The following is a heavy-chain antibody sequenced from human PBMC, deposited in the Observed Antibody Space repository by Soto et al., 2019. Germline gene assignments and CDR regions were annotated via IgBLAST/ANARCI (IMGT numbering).Heavy chain of an antibody. V-gene: IGHV4-31*03. CDR1: GGSISSGGYY. CDR3: ARGGGMITFGGVDSSFDY. Sequence: SETLSLTCTVSGGSISSGGYYWSWIRQHPGKGLEWIGYIYYSGSTYYNPSLKSRVTISVDTSKNQFSLKLSSVTAADTAVYYCARGGGMITFGGVDSSFDYWGQGTLVTVSS. CDR2: IYYSGST. D-gene: IGHD3-16*01. J-gene: IGHJ4*02.